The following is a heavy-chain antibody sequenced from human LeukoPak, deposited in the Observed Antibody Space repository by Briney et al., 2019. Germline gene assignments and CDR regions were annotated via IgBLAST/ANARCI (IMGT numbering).Heavy chain of an antibody. CDR3: ASASIAALLGY. J-gene: IGHJ4*02. D-gene: IGHD6-6*01. CDR1: GGSFSGYY. Sequence: PSETLSLTCAVYGGSFSGYYWSWIRQPPGKGLEWIGEINHSGSTNYNPSLKSRVIISVDTSKNQFSLKLSSVTAADTAVYYCASASIAALLGYWGQGTLVTVSS. V-gene: IGHV4-34*01. CDR2: INHSGST.